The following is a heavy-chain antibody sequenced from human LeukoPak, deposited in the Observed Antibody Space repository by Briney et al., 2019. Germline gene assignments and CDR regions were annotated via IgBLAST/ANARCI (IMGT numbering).Heavy chain of an antibody. CDR2: ISGSGGSA. J-gene: IGHJ5*02. CDR1: GFTFSSYA. Sequence: GGSLRLSCAASGFTFSSYAMSWVRQAPGKGLEWVSAISGSGGSAYYADSVKGRFTISRDNSKNTLYLQMNSLRAEDTAVYYCAKSRDYDSSGYLAWGQGTLVTVSS. V-gene: IGHV3-23*01. CDR3: AKSRDYDSSGYLA. D-gene: IGHD3-22*01.